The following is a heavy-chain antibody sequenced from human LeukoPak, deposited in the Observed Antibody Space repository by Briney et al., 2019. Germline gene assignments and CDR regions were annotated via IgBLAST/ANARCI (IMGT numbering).Heavy chain of an antibody. V-gene: IGHV3-9*01. CDR2: INWDGSRI. Sequence: GGSLRLSRAASGFTFDDHAMYWVRQAPGKGLEWVSGINWDGSRIGYADAVKGRFTISRDSAKKSLYLQMNSLRTEDTALYYCARASYYYDTSGLGALDIWGQGTLVTVSS. CDR3: ARASYYYDTSGLGALDI. D-gene: IGHD3-22*01. J-gene: IGHJ3*02. CDR1: GFTFDDHA.